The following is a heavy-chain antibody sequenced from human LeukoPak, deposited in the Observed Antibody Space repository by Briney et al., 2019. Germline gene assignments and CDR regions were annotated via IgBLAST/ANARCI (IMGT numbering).Heavy chain of an antibody. CDR2: INWSGGST. Sequence: GGSLRLSCAASGFTFDDYGMTWVRQAPGKGLEWVSGINWSGGSTSYADSVKGRFTISRDNVKNSLYLQMNSLRAEDTALYYCAREGVSYYGSRNDYWGQGTLVTVSS. J-gene: IGHJ4*02. D-gene: IGHD3-10*01. V-gene: IGHV3-20*04. CDR1: GFTFDDYG. CDR3: AREGVSYYGSRNDY.